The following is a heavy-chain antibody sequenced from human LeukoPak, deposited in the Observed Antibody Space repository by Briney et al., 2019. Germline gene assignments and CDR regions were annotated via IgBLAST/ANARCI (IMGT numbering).Heavy chain of an antibody. D-gene: IGHD6-19*01. Sequence: PGGSLRLSCAASGFTFSSFWITCVRQAPGKGLEWVANIKEDGSQKYYVDSVKGRFTICRDNAKNSLCLQTNRLRPDHTAVYSRARDRGWFRFDYWDQGPLVTVSS. CDR1: GFTFSSFW. CDR3: ARDRGWFRFDY. CDR2: IKEDGSQK. V-gene: IGHV3-7*03. J-gene: IGHJ4*02.